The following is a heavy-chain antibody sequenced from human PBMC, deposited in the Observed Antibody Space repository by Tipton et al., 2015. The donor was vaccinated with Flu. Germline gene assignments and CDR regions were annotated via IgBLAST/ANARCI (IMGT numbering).Heavy chain of an antibody. CDR3: AGGVAPVIPGDS. J-gene: IGHJ4*02. CDR2: ISYSGST. V-gene: IGHV4-59*02. D-gene: IGHD3-16*02. Sequence: TLSLTCTVSGGSVSSYYWSWIRQSPGKGLEWIGYISYSGSTNYNPSLKSRVTISLDTSTSQFSLNLKSVTAADTAVYFCAGGVAPVIPGDSWGQGTLVTVSS. CDR1: GGSVSSYY.